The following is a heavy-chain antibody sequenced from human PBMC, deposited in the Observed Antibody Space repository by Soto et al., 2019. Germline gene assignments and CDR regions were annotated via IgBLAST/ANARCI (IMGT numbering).Heavy chain of an antibody. V-gene: IGHV3-33*01. D-gene: IGHD5-18*01. CDR2: IWYDGSNK. CDR3: VRGCSYGYQAPVGY. CDR1: GFTFSSYG. Sequence: SLRLSCAASGFTFSSYGMHWVRQAPGKGLEWVAVIWYDGSNKYYADSVKGRFTISRDNSKNTLYLQMNSLRAEDTAVYYCVRGCSYGYQAPVGYWGQGTLVTVSS. J-gene: IGHJ4*02.